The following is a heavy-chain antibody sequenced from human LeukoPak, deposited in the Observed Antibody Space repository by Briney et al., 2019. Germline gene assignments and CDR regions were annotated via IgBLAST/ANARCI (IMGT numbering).Heavy chain of an antibody. J-gene: IGHJ4*02. CDR1: GFSLSTSGVA. D-gene: IGHD6-6*01. V-gene: IGHV2-5*01. CDR2: IYWNDDT. Sequence: SGPPLVKPTQTLTLTCTFSGFSLSTSGVAVGWIRQPPGEALEWLALIYWNDDTDYSPSLKSRLTVTRDTSKNQVVLRMTNMDPVDTATYYCAHGASSSFDYWGQGTLVTVSS. CDR3: AHGASSSFDY.